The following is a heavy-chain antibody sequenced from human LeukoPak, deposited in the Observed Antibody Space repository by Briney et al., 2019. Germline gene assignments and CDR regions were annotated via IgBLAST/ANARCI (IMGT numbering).Heavy chain of an antibody. Sequence: ASVKVSCKASGYTFMSYGISWVRQAPGQGLEWMGWITTHNDNTNYAQKVQGRVTMATDSSTSTVYMELSSLRSEDTAVYYCARDPFVVVPAAILRDWGYYFDYWGQGTLVTVSS. V-gene: IGHV1-18*01. CDR2: ITTHNDNT. CDR3: ARDPFVVVPAAILRDWGYYFDY. CDR1: GYTFMSYG. D-gene: IGHD2-2*02. J-gene: IGHJ4*02.